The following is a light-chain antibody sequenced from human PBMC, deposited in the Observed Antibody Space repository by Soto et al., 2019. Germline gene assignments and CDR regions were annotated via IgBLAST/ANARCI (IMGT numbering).Light chain of an antibody. Sequence: AIQLTQSPSSLSASVGDTVTITCRASQGIGNDLGWYQQKSGKAPKLLIYAASNLQSAVPSRFSGSGSGTDSTLTISGLQPEDVATYYCLQDNNYPLTFGGGTKVDIK. CDR3: LQDNNYPLT. V-gene: IGKV1-6*01. CDR2: AAS. CDR1: QGIGND. J-gene: IGKJ4*01.